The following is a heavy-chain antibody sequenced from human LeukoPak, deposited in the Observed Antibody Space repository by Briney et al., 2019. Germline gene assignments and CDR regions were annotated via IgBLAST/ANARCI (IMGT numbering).Heavy chain of an antibody. V-gene: IGHV2-70*11. CDR3: VRSSNYDTGGYFFDY. Sequence: SGPTLVNPTQTLTLTCTFSGFSFSTRGMCVSWIRQPPRKALEWLARVAWDDDKYYSTSLKTRHTISKDPSKNRVVLTMTNMDPVDTATYYCVRSSNYDTGGYFFDYWGQGTLVTVSP. D-gene: IGHD3-22*01. CDR2: VAWDDDK. CDR1: GFSFSTRGMC. J-gene: IGHJ4*02.